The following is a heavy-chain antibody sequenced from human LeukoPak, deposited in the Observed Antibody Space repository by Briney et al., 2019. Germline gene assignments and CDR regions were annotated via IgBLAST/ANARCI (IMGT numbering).Heavy chain of an antibody. Sequence: SETLSLTCTVSGGSITSYYWSWIRQPPGQGLEWIGYISDSGSTNYNPFLKSRITISGDTPGNQVSLKLSSVTAADTAVYYCARKISYISVFDYWGQGTLVTVSS. CDR1: GGSITSYY. CDR2: ISDSGST. CDR3: ARKISYISVFDY. D-gene: IGHD2-15*01. V-gene: IGHV4-59*01. J-gene: IGHJ4*02.